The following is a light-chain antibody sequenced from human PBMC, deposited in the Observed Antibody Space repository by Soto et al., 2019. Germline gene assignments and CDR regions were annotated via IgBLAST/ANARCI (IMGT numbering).Light chain of an antibody. J-gene: IGKJ1*01. V-gene: IGKV1-9*01. CDR2: AAS. Sequence: IQLTQSPSSLSAPVGDRVTITCRASQGIDNYLAWYQQKPGTAPKLLIYAASTLQSGVPSRFSGRGSGTDFTLTISSLQPEDFATYSCQQLSGYPWTFGQGTKVDIK. CDR3: QQLSGYPWT. CDR1: QGIDNY.